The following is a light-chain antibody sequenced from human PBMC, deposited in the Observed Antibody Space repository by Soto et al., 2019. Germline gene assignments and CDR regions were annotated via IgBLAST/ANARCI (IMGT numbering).Light chain of an antibody. Sequence: EIVLTQSPGTLSLSPGDRATLSCGASQTVSFSYLAWYQQKPGQAPRLLIYGASSRATGIPGRFSGSESGTDFTLTISRLEPEDFAVYYCQQYGSSPLTFGGGTKVEIK. J-gene: IGKJ4*01. CDR3: QQYGSSPLT. CDR1: QTVSFSY. V-gene: IGKV3-20*01. CDR2: GAS.